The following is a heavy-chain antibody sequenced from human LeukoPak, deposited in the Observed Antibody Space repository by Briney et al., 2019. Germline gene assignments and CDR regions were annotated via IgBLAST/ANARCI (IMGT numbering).Heavy chain of an antibody. J-gene: IGHJ4*02. CDR2: IYPGDSDT. V-gene: IGHV5-51*01. CDR1: GYSFTNYW. Sequence: KRGESLKISCKVSGYSFTNYWIGWVRQMPGKGLEWMAIIYPGDSDTRYSPSFQGQVTISADRSISTAYLHWSSLKASDTAMYHCARRPSYYFDYWGQGTLVTVSS. CDR3: ARRPSYYFDY.